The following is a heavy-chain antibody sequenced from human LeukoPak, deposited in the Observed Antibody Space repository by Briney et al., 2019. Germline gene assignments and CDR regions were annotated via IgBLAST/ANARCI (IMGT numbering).Heavy chain of an antibody. D-gene: IGHD3-9*01. J-gene: IGHJ4*02. Sequence: SGPALVIPTQTLTLTCTFSGFSLSTSGMCVSWIRQPPGKALEWLARIDWDDDKYYSTSLRTRLTISKDTSKNQVVLTMTIMDPVDTATYYCARTYYDILTGYYKTIDYWGQGTLVTVSS. CDR2: IDWDDDK. CDR1: GFSLSTSGMC. CDR3: ARTYYDILTGYYKTIDY. V-gene: IGHV2-70*11.